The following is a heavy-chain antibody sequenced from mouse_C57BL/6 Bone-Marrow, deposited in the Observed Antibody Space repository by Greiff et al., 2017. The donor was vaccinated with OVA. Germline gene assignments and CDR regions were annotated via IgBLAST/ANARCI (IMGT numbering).Heavy chain of an antibody. J-gene: IGHJ4*01. Sequence: EVQRVESGAELVRPGASVQLSCTASGFNIKDDYMHWVKQRPEQGLEWIGWIDPENGDTEYASKFQGKATIQAETSSNTAYLQLSSLTSEDTSVYYCTTRGYYGSSYEEAMDYWGQGTSVTVSS. CDR1: GFNIKDDY. CDR2: IDPENGDT. D-gene: IGHD1-1*01. V-gene: IGHV14-4*01. CDR3: TTRGYYGSSYEEAMDY.